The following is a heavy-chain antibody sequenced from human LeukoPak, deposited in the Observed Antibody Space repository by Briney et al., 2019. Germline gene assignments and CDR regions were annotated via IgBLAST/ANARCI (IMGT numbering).Heavy chain of an antibody. CDR3: ARDSGLNDFWSGDWSDYYYYYYMDG. CDR1: GYTFTIYY. CDR2: INPSGGST. D-gene: IGHD3-3*01. V-gene: IGHV1-46*01. J-gene: IGHJ6*03. Sequence: ASVKVSCKASGYTFTIYYMHWVRQAPGQGLEWMGIINPSGGSTSYAQKFQGRVTMTRDMSTSTVYMELSSLRSEDTAVYYCARDSGLNDFWSGDWSDYYYYYYMDGGGKGTTVTVS.